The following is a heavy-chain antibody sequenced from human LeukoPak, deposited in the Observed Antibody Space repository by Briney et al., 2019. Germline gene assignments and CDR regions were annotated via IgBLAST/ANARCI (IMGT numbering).Heavy chain of an antibody. J-gene: IGHJ4*02. CDR1: GFTFSSYW. CDR2: INTDGSTT. CDR3: ARSSGYVDY. V-gene: IGHV3-74*01. D-gene: IGHD6-25*01. Sequence: GGSLILSCAASGFTFSSYWMHWVRQAPGKGLGWVSHINTDGSTTTYADSVKGRFTISRDNAKNTLYLQMNSLRAEDTAVYYCARSSGYVDYWGQGTLVTVSS.